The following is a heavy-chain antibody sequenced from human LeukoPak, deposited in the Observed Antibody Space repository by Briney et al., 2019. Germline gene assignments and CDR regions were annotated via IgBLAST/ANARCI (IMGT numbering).Heavy chain of an antibody. V-gene: IGHV3-33*01. J-gene: IGHJ5*02. CDR2: IWYDGSNK. Sequence: PGRSLRLSCAASGFTFSSYGMHWVRQAPGKGLEWVAVIWYDGSNKYYADSVKGRFTISRDNSKNTLYLQMNSLRAEDTAVYYCARGDIVVVPAAQYNWFDPWGQGTLVTVSS. CDR3: ARGDIVVVPAAQYNWFDP. CDR1: GFTFSSYG. D-gene: IGHD2-2*01.